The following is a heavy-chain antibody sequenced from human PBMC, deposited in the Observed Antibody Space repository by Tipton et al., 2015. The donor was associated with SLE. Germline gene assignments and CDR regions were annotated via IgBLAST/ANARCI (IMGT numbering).Heavy chain of an antibody. CDR1: GGSISSSSNY. J-gene: IGHJ4*01. V-gene: IGHV4-39*02. CDR3: ARRLGGDDYPHY. CDR2: IYYSGST. D-gene: IGHD5-12*01. Sequence: TLSLTCTVSGGSISSSSNYWGWIRQPPGKGLEWIGNIYYSGSTYYNPSLKSRVTMSVDSSTNHFSLKVRSVTAADTAVYYCARRLGGDDYPHYWGHGTLVTVSS.